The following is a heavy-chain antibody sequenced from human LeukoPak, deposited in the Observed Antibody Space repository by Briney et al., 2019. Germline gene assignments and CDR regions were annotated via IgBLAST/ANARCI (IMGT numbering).Heavy chain of an antibody. D-gene: IGHD3-10*01. J-gene: IGHJ3*02. CDR2: IYYSGST. CDR3: AREVTMVRGVITEAGTDAFDI. V-gene: IGHV4-59*01. CDR1: GGPISSYY. Sequence: PSETLSLTCTVSGGPISSYYWSWIRQPPGKGLEWIGYIYYSGSTNYNPSLKSRVTISVDTSKNQFSLKLSSVTAADTAVYYCAREVTMVRGVITEAGTDAFDIWGQGTMVTVSS.